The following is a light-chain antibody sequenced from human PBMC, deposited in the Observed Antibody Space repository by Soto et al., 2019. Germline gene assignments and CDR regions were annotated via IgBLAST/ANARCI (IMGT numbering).Light chain of an antibody. CDR3: QQYNNWPLGT. CDR2: GAS. Sequence: EIVMTQSPATLSVSPGERATPSCRASQSVSSNLAWYQQKPGQAPRLLIYGASTRATGIPARFSGSGSGTEFTLTISSLQSEDFAVYYCQQYNNWPLGTFGQGTKV. V-gene: IGKV3-15*01. J-gene: IGKJ1*01. CDR1: QSVSSN.